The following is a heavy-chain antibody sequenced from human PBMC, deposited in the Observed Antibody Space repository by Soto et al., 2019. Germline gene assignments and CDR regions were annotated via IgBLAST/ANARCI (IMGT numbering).Heavy chain of an antibody. D-gene: IGHD2-15*01. J-gene: IGHJ5*02. CDR3: ARGGIAGHWFDP. CDR1: GDSISNGGFY. V-gene: IGHV4-31*03. Sequence: QVQLQESGPGLVKPSQTLSLTCTVSGDSISNGGFYYSWIRQHPGQGLEWVGYIFHSGSTLSNPPLRSRVTLSADTSKNQLFLKLTSVTAADTAVYYCARGGIAGHWFDPWGQGTLVTVSA. CDR2: IFHSGST.